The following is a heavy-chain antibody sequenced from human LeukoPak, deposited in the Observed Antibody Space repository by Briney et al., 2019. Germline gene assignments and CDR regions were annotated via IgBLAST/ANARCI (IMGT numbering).Heavy chain of an antibody. Sequence: ASVKVSCKASGYTFTSYGISWVRQAPGQGLEWMGGIIPIFGTANYAQKFQGRVTITADESTSTAYMELSSLRSEDTAVYYCASGPSNYDILTGYYPVYRFDPWGQGTLVTVSS. V-gene: IGHV1-69*13. CDR1: GYTFTSYG. D-gene: IGHD3-9*01. CDR2: IIPIFGTA. CDR3: ASGPSNYDILTGYYPVYRFDP. J-gene: IGHJ5*02.